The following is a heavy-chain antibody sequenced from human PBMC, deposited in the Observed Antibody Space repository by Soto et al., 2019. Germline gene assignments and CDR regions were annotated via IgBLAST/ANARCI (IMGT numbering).Heavy chain of an antibody. Sequence: SETLSLTCTVSGASISGFYWSWIRKSAGKGLEWIGRIYATGTTDYNPSLKSRIMMSVDTSKKQFSLKLRSVTAADTAVYYCVRDGTKTLRDWFDPWGQGISVTSPQ. J-gene: IGHJ5*02. D-gene: IGHD1-1*01. CDR3: VRDGTKTLRDWFDP. V-gene: IGHV4-4*07. CDR2: IYATGTT. CDR1: GASISGFY.